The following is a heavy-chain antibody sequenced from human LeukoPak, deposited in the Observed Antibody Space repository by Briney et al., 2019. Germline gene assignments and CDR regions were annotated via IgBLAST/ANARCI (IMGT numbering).Heavy chain of an antibody. CDR2: IYHSGST. D-gene: IGHD1-26*01. CDR3: ARYGGSYLRYYYYGMDV. V-gene: IGHV4-4*02. Sequence: GSLRLSCAASGFTFSSYAMSWVRQPPGKGLEWLGEIYHSGSTNYNPSLKSRVTISVDKSKNQFSLKLSSVTAADTAVYYCARYGGSYLRYYYYGMDVWGQGTTVTVSS. J-gene: IGHJ6*02. CDR1: GFTFSSYAM.